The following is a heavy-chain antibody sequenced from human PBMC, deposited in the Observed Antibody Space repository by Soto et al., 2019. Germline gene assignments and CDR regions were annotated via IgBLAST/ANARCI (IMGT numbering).Heavy chain of an antibody. CDR1: GFTFSSYA. CDR3: AKCDIVVPPAYYMDF. J-gene: IGHJ6*03. D-gene: IGHD2-15*01. V-gene: IGHV3-23*01. CDR2: VSGSGGAT. Sequence: EVQLLESGGGLVQPGGSLRLSCVASGFTFSSYAMSWVRQAPGKGLEWVSLVSGSGGATYYADSVKGRFTISKDNFKKTVYLQMNSLGAEDTAIYYCAKCDIVVPPAYYMDFWGKGTTVIVS.